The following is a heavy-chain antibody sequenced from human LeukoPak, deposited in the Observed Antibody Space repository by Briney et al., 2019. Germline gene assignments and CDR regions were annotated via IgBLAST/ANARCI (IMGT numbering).Heavy chain of an antibody. V-gene: IGHV4-59*01. CDR3: ARAPPSTMIVVVDAFDI. D-gene: IGHD3-22*01. Sequence: SETLSLTCTVSGGSISSYYWSWIRQPPGKGLEWIGYVYYSGSTNYNPSLKSRVTISVDTSKNQFSLKLSSVTAADTAVYYCARAPPSTMIVVVDAFDIWGQGTMVTVSS. CDR2: VYYSGST. CDR1: GGSISSYY. J-gene: IGHJ3*02.